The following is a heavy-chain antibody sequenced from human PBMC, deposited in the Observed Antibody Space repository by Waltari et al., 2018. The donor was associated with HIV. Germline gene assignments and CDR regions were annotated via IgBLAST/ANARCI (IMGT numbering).Heavy chain of an antibody. CDR2: ITPFNGNT. Sequence: QMQLVQSGVEVKKTGSSVKVSGKASGSTFTYRHLHWVRQAPGHALEWMGWITPFNGNTNYAQKFQDRVTITRDRSMSTAYMELSSLRSEDTAMYYCATCGGDCPEGWFDPWGQGTLVTVSS. V-gene: IGHV1-45*02. CDR3: ATCGGDCPEGWFDP. CDR1: GSTFTYRH. D-gene: IGHD2-21*02. J-gene: IGHJ5*02.